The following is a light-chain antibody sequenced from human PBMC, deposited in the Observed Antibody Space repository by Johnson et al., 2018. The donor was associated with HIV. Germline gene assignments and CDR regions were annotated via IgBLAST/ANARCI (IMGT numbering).Light chain of an antibody. CDR3: GTWDTSLSAGGV. Sequence: QSVLTQPPSVSAAPGQKVTISCSGSSSNIGNNYVSWYQQLPGTAPKLLIYDNNERPSGIPDRFSGSKSGTSATLGITGLQTGAEADDYCGTWDTSLSAGGVFGTGTKVTVL. CDR1: SSNIGNNY. CDR2: DNN. J-gene: IGLJ1*01. V-gene: IGLV1-51*01.